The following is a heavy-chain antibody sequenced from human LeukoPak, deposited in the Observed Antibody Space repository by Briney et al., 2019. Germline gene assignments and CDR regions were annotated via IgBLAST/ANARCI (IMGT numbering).Heavy chain of an antibody. CDR2: IYYSGST. CDR1: GGSFSGYY. V-gene: IGHV4-59*01. CDR3: ARDLPSKPTYCGGDCYKEGNWFDP. D-gene: IGHD2-21*01. J-gene: IGHJ5*02. Sequence: SETLSLTCAVYGGSFSGYYWSWIRQPPGKGLGWIGYIYYSGSTNYNPSLKSRVTISVDTSKNQFSLKLSSVTAADTAVYYCARDLPSKPTYCGGDCYKEGNWFDPWGQGTLVTVSS.